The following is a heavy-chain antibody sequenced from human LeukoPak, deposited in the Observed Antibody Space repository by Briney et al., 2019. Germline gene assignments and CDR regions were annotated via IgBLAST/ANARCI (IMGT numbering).Heavy chain of an antibody. CDR1: GYTFTSYG. CDR3: ARDLHRSISYYYDSSGYFGY. V-gene: IGHV1-18*01. D-gene: IGHD3-22*01. Sequence: ASVKVSCKASGYTFTSYGISWVRQAPGQGLEWMGWISAYNGNTNYAQKLQGRVTMTTDTSTSTAYVELRSLRSDDTAVYYCARDLHRSISYYYDSSGYFGYWGQGTLVTVSS. CDR2: ISAYNGNT. J-gene: IGHJ4*02.